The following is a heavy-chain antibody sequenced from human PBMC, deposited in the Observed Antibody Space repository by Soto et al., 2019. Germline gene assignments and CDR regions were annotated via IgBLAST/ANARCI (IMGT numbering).Heavy chain of an antibody. CDR1: GGSFSGYY. J-gene: IGHJ5*02. Sequence: SETLSLTCAVYGGSFSGYYWSWIRQPPGKGLERIGEINHSGSTNYNPPLTSRVTISVDTSKNQFSLKLSSVPAADTAVYYCARPGIHQSPFDPWGQGTLVTVSS. V-gene: IGHV4-34*01. CDR3: ARPGIHQSPFDP. D-gene: IGHD5-18*01. CDR2: INHSGST.